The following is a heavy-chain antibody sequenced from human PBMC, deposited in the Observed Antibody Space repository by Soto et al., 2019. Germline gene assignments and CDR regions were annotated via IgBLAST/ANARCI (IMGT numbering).Heavy chain of an antibody. V-gene: IGHV5-51*01. D-gene: IGHD4-4*01. Sequence: GESLKISCNASGYSFTTYWIAWVRQMPGKGLEWMGIINPGDSDIRYSPSFQGQVTISADNSISTAYLQWSSPKASDTAMYYCARHEQFYYYYYGMDVWGQGTAVTVSS. CDR1: GYSFTTYW. CDR2: INPGDSDI. CDR3: ARHEQFYYYYYGMDV. J-gene: IGHJ6*02.